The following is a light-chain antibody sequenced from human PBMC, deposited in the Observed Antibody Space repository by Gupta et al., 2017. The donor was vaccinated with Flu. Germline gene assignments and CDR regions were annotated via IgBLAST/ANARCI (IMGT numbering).Light chain of an antibody. CDR3: QQCYSTPWT. Sequence: DIQLTQTPSSLSASVGDRITITRRASQSISSYLDWYQQKPGKAPKLLIYAASSLQSGVPSRFCGSGSGTDFTLTISSLQPEDFATYYCQQCYSTPWTFGQGTKVEIK. J-gene: IGKJ1*01. CDR2: AAS. V-gene: IGKV1-39*01. CDR1: QSISSY.